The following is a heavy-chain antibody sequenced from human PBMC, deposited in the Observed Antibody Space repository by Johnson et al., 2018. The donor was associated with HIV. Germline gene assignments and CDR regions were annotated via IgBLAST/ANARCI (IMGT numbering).Heavy chain of an antibody. J-gene: IGHJ3*02. D-gene: IGHD2-2*01. CDR3: ARGDCSSTSCPRNAFDI. CDR1: GFTFDDYA. V-gene: IGHV3-20*04. CDR2: INWNGGST. Sequence: GSLRLSCGVSGFTFDDYAMSWVRQTPGKGLEWVSGINWNGGSTGYADSVKGRFTISRDNSKNTLYLQMNSLKTEDTAVYYCARGDCSSTSCPRNAFDIWGQGTMVTVSS.